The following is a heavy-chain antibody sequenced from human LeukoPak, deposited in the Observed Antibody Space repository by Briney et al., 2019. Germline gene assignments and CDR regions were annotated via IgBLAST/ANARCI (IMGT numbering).Heavy chain of an antibody. J-gene: IGHJ4*02. Sequence: SVEVSCKASGGTFSSYAISWVRQAPGQGLEWMGGIIPIFGTANYAQKFQGRVTITTDESTSTAYMELSSLRSEDTAVYYCATYCGGDCYPDYWGQGTLVTVSS. CDR3: ATYCGGDCYPDY. CDR2: IIPIFGTA. CDR1: GGTFSSYA. D-gene: IGHD2-21*02. V-gene: IGHV1-69*05.